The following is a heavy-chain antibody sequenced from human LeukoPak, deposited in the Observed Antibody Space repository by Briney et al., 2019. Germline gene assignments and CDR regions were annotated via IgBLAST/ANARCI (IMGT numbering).Heavy chain of an antibody. CDR1: GFTFSNYD. CDR2: IGTTGDT. Sequence: GGSLRLSCAASGFTFSNYDMHWVRQATGKGLEWVSGIGTTGDTYYPASGKGRFTISRENAKNSLYLQMNSLRAGDTAVYYCARGDILTDYSFDPWGQGTLVIVSS. D-gene: IGHD3-9*01. V-gene: IGHV3-13*04. CDR3: ARGDILTDYSFDP. J-gene: IGHJ5*02.